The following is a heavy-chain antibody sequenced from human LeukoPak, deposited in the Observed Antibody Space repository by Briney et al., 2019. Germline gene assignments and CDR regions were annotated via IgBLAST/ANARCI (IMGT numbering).Heavy chain of an antibody. CDR2: ISSSGSTI. J-gene: IGHJ4*02. D-gene: IGHD6-13*01. CDR3: ASKFYSSSWLY. CDR1: GFTFSDYY. Sequence: GGSLRLSXAASGFTFSDYYMSWIRQAPGKGLEWVSYISSSGSTIYYADSVKGRFTISRDNAKNSLYLQMNSLRAEDTAVYYCASKFYSSSWLYWGQGTLVTVSS. V-gene: IGHV3-11*04.